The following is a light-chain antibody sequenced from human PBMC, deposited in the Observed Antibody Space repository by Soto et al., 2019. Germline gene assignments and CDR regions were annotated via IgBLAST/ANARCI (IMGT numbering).Light chain of an antibody. J-gene: IGKJ5*01. CDR2: GAS. CDR3: QQRHMWPIT. Sequence: DIVLTPSPLTLSLSQGDRATLSYRASQSVSSSYLAWYQQKPGQAPRLLIYGASSRATGIPDKFSGSGSGTDFTLTISSLEPEDSAGYYCQQRHMWPITFGQGTRLEIK. V-gene: IGKV3D-20*02. CDR1: QSVSSSY.